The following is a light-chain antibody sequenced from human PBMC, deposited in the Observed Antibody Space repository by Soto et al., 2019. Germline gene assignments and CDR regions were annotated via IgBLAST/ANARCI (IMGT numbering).Light chain of an antibody. J-gene: IGKJ1*01. Sequence: EIVLTQSPDTLSLSPGERATLSCRASQSVSNNYVDWYQQKPGQAPRLLIHDASSRATGIPDRFSGSGSGTDFTLTISRLELEDFAVYFCQQSATSPLTFGQGTRVDVK. CDR3: QQSATSPLT. V-gene: IGKV3-20*01. CDR1: QSVSNNY. CDR2: DAS.